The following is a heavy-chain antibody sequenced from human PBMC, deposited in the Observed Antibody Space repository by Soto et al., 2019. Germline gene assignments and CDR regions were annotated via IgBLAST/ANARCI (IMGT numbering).Heavy chain of an antibody. CDR1: GFTFANHW. J-gene: IGHJ4*02. V-gene: IGHV3-74*01. CDR2: MNSDGSTT. Sequence: SLRLSCAVSGFTFANHWMHWVRQAPGKGLEWVPRMNSDGSTTDYADSVKGRFTVSRDNAKNTLYLQMNSLRAEDTAVYYCATAEVDYWGPGTLVTAS. CDR3: ATAEVDY.